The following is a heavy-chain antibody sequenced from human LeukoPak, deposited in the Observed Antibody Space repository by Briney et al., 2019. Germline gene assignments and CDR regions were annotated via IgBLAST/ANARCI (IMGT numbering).Heavy chain of an antibody. CDR3: ARYSSSSGGAAYYLDY. CDR2: ISGDGSVT. J-gene: IGHJ4*01. Sequence: PGGSLRLSCTASGFTLRNYWMHWVRQVPGKRLVWVSRISGDGSVTNYAHSVQGRFTISRDNAKNILYLQINSLRSEDTAVYYCARYSSSSGGAAYYLDYWGHGTLVTVSS. CDR1: GFTLRNYW. V-gene: IGHV3-74*01. D-gene: IGHD6-6*01.